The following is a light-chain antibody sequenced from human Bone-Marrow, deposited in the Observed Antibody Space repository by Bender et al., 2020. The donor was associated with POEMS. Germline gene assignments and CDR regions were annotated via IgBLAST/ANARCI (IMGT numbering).Light chain of an antibody. Sequence: QSALTQPASVSGSPGQSITISCTGTSSNIGSYNVVSWYQQHPGKAPKLVISEVSRRPSGVSDRFSGSKFGNAASLTISGIQAKDEADYYCCSCGGTHTWVFSGDTKRSVL. CDR1: SSNIGSYNV. CDR3: CSCGGTHTWV. CDR2: EVS. V-gene: IGLV2-23*02. J-gene: IGLJ3*02.